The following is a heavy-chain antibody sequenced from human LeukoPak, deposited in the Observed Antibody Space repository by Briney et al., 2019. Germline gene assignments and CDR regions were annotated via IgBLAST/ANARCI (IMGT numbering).Heavy chain of an antibody. CDR2: INDSGST. Sequence: SETLSLTCGVSGDSFSGYYWSWIRQSPGKGLEWMAEINDSGSTNFNPSLKSRLRISLDASKNQFSLTLSSVTAADTAVYYCARRVSYYYFYVDVWGNGTTVTVSS. J-gene: IGHJ6*03. CDR3: ARRVSYYYFYVDV. CDR1: GDSFSGYY. V-gene: IGHV4-34*01.